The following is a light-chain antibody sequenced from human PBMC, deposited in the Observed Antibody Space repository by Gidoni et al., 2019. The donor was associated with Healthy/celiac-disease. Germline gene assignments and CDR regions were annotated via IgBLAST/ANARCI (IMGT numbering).Light chain of an antibody. V-gene: IGKV2-30*01. J-gene: IGKJ4*01. Sequence: DGVMTHSRLSLPVTLGQPASIPCRSSQSLVYSDGNTSLNWFQQRQGQSPRRLIYKVSNRDSGVPDRFSGSGSGTDFTLKIIRVEAEDVGVYYCMQGTHWPPAFGGGTKVEIK. CDR1: QSLVYSDGNTS. CDR3: MQGTHWPPA. CDR2: KVS.